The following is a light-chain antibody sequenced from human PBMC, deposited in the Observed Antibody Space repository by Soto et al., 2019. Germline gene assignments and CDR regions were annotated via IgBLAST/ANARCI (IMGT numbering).Light chain of an antibody. CDR1: QSVSSSY. CDR3: QKYGSSPQWK. V-gene: IGKV3-20*01. CDR2: GAS. J-gene: IGKJ1*01. Sequence: VMTHAPATLSVSPVETANLSFIASQSVSSSYLAWYQQKPGQAPRLLIYGASSRATGIPDRFSGSGSGTDFTLTIRRLEPEDFAVYYCQKYGSSPQWKFGNGHKVDIK.